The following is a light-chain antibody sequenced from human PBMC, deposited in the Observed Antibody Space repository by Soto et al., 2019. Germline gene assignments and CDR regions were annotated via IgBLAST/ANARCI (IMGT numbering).Light chain of an antibody. Sequence: QSALTQPRSVSGSPGQSVTISCTGTSSDVGGYNYVSWYQQYPGKAPRLMVYDVSKRPSGVPDRFSGSKSGNTASLTISGLQAEDEADYYCCSHAGSFTLVFGGGTKLPVL. CDR2: DVS. J-gene: IGLJ2*01. V-gene: IGLV2-11*01. CDR3: CSHAGSFTLV. CDR1: SSDVGGYNY.